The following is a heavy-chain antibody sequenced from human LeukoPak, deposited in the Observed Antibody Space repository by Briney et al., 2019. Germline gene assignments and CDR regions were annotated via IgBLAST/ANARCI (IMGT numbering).Heavy chain of an antibody. V-gene: IGHV4-39*07. J-gene: IGHJ4*02. CDR1: GGSISSSSYY. Sequence: SETLSLTCTVSGGSISSSSYYWGWIRQPPGKGLEWIGSIYYSGSTNYNPSLKSRVTISVDTSKKQFSLKLRSVTAADTAVYYCASSMATIARFDFWGQGTLVTVSS. D-gene: IGHD5-12*01. CDR2: IYYSGST. CDR3: ASSMATIARFDF.